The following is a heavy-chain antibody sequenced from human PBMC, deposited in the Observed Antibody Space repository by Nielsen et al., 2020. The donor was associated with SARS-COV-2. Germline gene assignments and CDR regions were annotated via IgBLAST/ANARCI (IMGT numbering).Heavy chain of an antibody. J-gene: IGHJ4*02. CDR2: IRSKANSYAT. Sequence: GGSLRLSCAASGFTFSGSAMHWVRQASGKGLEWVGRIRSKANSYATAYAASVKGRFTISRDDSKNTAYLQMNGLKTEDTAVYYCTRLNDGDPDYWGQGTLVTVSS. V-gene: IGHV3-73*01. CDR3: TRLNDGDPDY. CDR1: GFTFSGSA. D-gene: IGHD4-17*01.